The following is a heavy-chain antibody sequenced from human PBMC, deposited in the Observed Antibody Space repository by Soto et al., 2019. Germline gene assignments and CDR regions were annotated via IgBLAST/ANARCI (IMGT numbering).Heavy chain of an antibody. CDR3: ARDPPNYDILTGPPDY. J-gene: IGHJ4*02. D-gene: IGHD3-9*01. Sequence: GGSLRLSCAASGFTFSSYGMHWVRQAPGKGLEWVAVIWYDGSNKYYADSVKGRFTISRDNSKNTLYLQMNSLRAEDTAVHYCARDPPNYDILTGPPDYWGQGTLVTVSS. CDR1: GFTFSSYG. V-gene: IGHV3-33*01. CDR2: IWYDGSNK.